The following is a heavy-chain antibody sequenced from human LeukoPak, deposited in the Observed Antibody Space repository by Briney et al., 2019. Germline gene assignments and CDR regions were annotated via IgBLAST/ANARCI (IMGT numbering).Heavy chain of an antibody. CDR2: IIRSSSTI. V-gene: IGHV3-48*01. Sequence: GGSLRLSCAASGFTFSNYSMNWVRQAPGKGLEWVSYIIRSSSTIYYADSVKGRFTISRDNAKNSLYLQMNSLRAEDTALYYCAREKPFYDSSGYYYPIAFDYWGQGTLVTVSS. CDR3: AREKPFYDSSGYYYPIAFDY. J-gene: IGHJ4*02. CDR1: GFTFSNYS. D-gene: IGHD3-22*01.